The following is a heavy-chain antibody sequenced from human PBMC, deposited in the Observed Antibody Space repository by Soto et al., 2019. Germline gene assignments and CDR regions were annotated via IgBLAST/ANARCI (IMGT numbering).Heavy chain of an antibody. D-gene: IGHD2-21*01. J-gene: IGHJ4*02. Sequence: PSQTLSLSCAISVDSVSSDSTTWNWIRQSPSRGLEWLGRTYYRSKWYNDYAAPVKSRITINPDTSKNQFSLQLNSVTPEDTAVYYCARSVVASPSRYFDYWGQGTLVTVSS. V-gene: IGHV6-1*01. CDR3: ARSVVASPSRYFDY. CDR2: TYYRSKWYN. CDR1: VDSVSSDSTT.